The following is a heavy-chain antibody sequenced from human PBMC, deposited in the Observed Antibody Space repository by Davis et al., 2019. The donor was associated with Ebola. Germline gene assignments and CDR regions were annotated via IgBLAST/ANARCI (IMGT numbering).Heavy chain of an antibody. J-gene: IGHJ4*02. V-gene: IGHV1-69*04. D-gene: IGHD3-3*01. CDR1: GGTFSSYA. CDR2: IIPILGIA. CDR3: ARAETYYDFWSGYDDY. Sequence: SVTVSCKASGGTFSSYAISWVRQAPGQGLEWMGRIIPILGIANYAQKFQGRVTITADKSTSTAYMELSSLRSEDTAVNYCARAETYYDFWSGYDDYWGQGTLVTVSS.